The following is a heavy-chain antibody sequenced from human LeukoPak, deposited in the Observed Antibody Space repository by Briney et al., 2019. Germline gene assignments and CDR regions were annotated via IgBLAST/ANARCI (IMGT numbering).Heavy chain of an antibody. Sequence: ASAKVSCKASGYTFTNYAINWVRQAPGQGLEWMGWINTNTGNPTYVQGFTGRFVFYLDTSVSTAYLQISSLKAEDTAVYYCARTLTVAGGKYFQHWGQGTLVTVSS. CDR2: INTNTGNP. V-gene: IGHV7-4-1*02. CDR1: GYTFTNYA. CDR3: ARTLTVAGGKYFQH. J-gene: IGHJ1*01. D-gene: IGHD6-13*01.